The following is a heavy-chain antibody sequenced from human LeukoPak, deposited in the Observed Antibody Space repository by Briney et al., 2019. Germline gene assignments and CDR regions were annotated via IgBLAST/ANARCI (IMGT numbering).Heavy chain of an antibody. CDR3: ARDLIVGAPGEDY. CDR1: GFTFSSYW. D-gene: IGHD1-26*01. J-gene: IGHJ4*02. CDR2: IKQDGRET. V-gene: IGHV3-7*01. Sequence: GGSLRLSCAASGFTFSSYWMSWVRQAPRKGLEWVANIKQDGRETYYVDSVKGRFTISRDNAKNSLYLQMNSLRAEDTAVYYCARDLIVGAPGEDYWGQGTLVIVSS.